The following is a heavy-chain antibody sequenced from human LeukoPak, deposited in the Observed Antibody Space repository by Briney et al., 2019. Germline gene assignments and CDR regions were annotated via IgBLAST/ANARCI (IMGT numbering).Heavy chain of an antibody. CDR3: ASGHGNYYMAV. D-gene: IGHD4-17*01. CDR1: GFTFSDYY. J-gene: IGHJ6*03. CDR2: ISSSGSTI. V-gene: IGHV3-11*01. Sequence: GGSLRLSCAASGFTFSDYYMSWIRQAPGKGVEWVSYISSSGSTIYYADSVKGRFTISRDNAKNSLFLQMNSLRAEDTAVYYCASGHGNYYMAVWGKATTVTVSS.